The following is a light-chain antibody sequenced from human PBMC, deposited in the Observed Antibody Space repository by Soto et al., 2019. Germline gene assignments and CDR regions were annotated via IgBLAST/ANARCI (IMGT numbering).Light chain of an antibody. V-gene: IGKV3-20*01. CDR3: QQYGSSPPYT. Sequence: ELVLTQSPGTLSLSPGERATLSCRASHSVTSRSLAWYQQKPGQAPRLLIYGAYSRATGIPDRCSGSGSGTDVTLTISRLEPEDFAGYYGQQYGSSPPYTFGQGTKREIK. CDR1: HSVTSRS. J-gene: IGKJ2*01. CDR2: GAY.